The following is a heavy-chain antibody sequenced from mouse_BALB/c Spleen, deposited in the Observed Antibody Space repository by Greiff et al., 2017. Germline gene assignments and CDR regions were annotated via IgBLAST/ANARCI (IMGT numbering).Heavy chain of an antibody. CDR3: AREPSNYYGSSPWFAY. J-gene: IGHJ3*01. D-gene: IGHD1-1*01. Sequence: EVQRVESGGGLVQPGGSRKLSCAASGFTFSSFGMHWVRQAPEKGLEWVAYISSGSSTIYYADTVKGRFTISRDNPKNTLFLQMTSLRSEDTAMYYCAREPSNYYGSSPWFAYWGQGTLVTVSA. V-gene: IGHV5-17*02. CDR2: ISSGSSTI. CDR1: GFTFSSFG.